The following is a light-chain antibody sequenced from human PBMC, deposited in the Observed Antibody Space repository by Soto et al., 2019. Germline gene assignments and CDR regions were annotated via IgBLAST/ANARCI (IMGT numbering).Light chain of an antibody. CDR3: QQYNSVSLLT. V-gene: IGKV1-5*03. Sequence: DIQMTQSPSTLSASVGDRVTITGRASQSVSNWLAWYQQKPGKAPKLLIYKASSLESGVPSRFSGSGSGTEFTLTISSLQPDDFATYYCQQYNSVSLLTFGGGTKVDIK. CDR2: KAS. J-gene: IGKJ4*01. CDR1: QSVSNW.